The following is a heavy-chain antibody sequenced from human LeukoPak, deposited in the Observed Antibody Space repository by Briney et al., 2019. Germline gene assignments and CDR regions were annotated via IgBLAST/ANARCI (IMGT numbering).Heavy chain of an antibody. J-gene: IGHJ4*02. CDR3: ARGSGWLFDY. CDR2: INAGNGKT. CDR1: GYTFTNYA. V-gene: IGHV1-3*01. D-gene: IGHD3-22*01. Sequence: ASVKVSCKASGYTFTNYAVHWVRQAPGQRLEWMGWINAGNGKTKYSQKFQGRVTITRDTSASTAYMELSSLRSDDTAVYYCARGSGWLFDYWGQGTLVTVSS.